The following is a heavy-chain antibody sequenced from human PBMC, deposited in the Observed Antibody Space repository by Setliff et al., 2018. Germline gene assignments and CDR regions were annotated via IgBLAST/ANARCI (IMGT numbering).Heavy chain of an antibody. CDR1: GFTFSSHW. CDR2: INNDGSST. D-gene: IGHD2-2*01. J-gene: IGHJ4*02. V-gene: IGHV3-74*01. CDR3: AKDWNPSTYWYTDYFDS. Sequence: GGSLRLSCAAAGFTFSSHWMHWVHQAPGKRLMWVSRINNDGSSTTYEDSVKGRFTISRDNAKNTLYLQMNSLRAEDTAIYYCAKDWNPSTYWYTDYFDSWGQGTLVTVSS.